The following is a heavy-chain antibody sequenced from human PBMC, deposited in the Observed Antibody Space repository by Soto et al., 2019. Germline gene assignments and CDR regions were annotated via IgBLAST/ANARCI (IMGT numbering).Heavy chain of an antibody. CDR2: TSYDGSDK. V-gene: IGHV3-30*19. J-gene: IGHJ1*01. D-gene: IGHD2-21*02. CDR1: GFTFRSYG. Sequence: QVQLVESGGGVVQPGTSLRVSCVGSGFTFRSYGIHWVRQAPGKGLEWVALTSYDGSDKDYGDSVRGRFTISRDNSRNTVDLQMDSLRLEDTALYSCARWVTTGGLDVWGQGTLVSVSS. CDR3: ARWVTTGGLDV.